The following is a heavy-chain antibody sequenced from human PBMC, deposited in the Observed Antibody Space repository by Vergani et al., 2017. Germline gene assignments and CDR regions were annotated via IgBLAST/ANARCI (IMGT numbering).Heavy chain of an antibody. V-gene: IGHV3-23*01. J-gene: IGHJ5*01. CDR1: GFTFSSYA. CDR2: ISGSGGST. CDR3: AKESLGGESRIRVVPNLFRP. Sequence: EVQLLESGGGLVQPGGSLRLSCAASGFTFSSYAMSWVRQAPGKGLEWVSAISGSGGSTYYADSVKGRFTISRGNSKNPLYLQMNSLRAEDTAVYYWAKESLGGESRIRVVPNLFRPWGQGNLVTVLS. D-gene: IGHD1-14*01.